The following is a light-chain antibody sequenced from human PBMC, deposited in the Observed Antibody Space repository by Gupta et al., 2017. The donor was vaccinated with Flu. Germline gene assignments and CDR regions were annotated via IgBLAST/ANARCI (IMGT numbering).Light chain of an antibody. CDR3: QQSYSNRYT. CDR2: GAS. V-gene: IGKV1-39*01. Sequence: DIQMTQSPPSLSASVGDRVIITCRASQVISNYLNWYQQRPGKAPRLLIYGASTLQGGVPSRFSGNRSGTDFTLTINGLQPEDFATYFCQQSYSNRYTFGQGTRLENK. CDR1: QVISNY. J-gene: IGKJ2*01.